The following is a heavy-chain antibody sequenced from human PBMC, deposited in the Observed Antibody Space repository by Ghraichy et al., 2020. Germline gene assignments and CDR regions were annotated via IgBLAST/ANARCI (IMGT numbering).Heavy chain of an antibody. CDR3: AREYGPSDY. Sequence: SETLSLTCTVSGGSISSSSYYWGWIRQPPGKGLEWIGSIYYSGSTYYNPSLKSRVTISVDTSKNQFSLKLSSVTAADTAVYYCAREYGPSDYWGQGTLVTVSS. V-gene: IGHV4-39*01. CDR2: IYYSGST. CDR1: GGSISSSSYY. J-gene: IGHJ4*02. D-gene: IGHD4-17*01.